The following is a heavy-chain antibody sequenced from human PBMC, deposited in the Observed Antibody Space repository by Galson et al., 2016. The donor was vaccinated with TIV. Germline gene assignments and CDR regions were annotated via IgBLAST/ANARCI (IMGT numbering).Heavy chain of an antibody. CDR1: GFTFNTYW. V-gene: IGHV3-74*01. Sequence: SLRLSCAASGFTFNTYWMHWVRQAPGKGLVWVSRINSDGSTISYVDSVKGRLTISRGNAENTLYLQMNSLRAEDTALYYCARTHDIALSPFDIWGQGTMVAVSS. J-gene: IGHJ3*02. CDR2: INSDGSTI. CDR3: ARTHDIALSPFDI. D-gene: IGHD5-12*01.